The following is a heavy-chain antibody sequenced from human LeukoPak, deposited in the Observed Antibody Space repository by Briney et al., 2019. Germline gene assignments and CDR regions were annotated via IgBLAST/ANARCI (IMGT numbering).Heavy chain of an antibody. Sequence: ASVKVSCKASGYTFTSYYMHWVRQAPGQGLEWMGIINPSGGSTSYAQKFQGRVTMTRDMSTSTVYMELSSLRSEDTVVYYCARASSGGSYFLANKYYFDYWGQGTLVTVSS. CDR1: GYTFTSYY. J-gene: IGHJ4*02. V-gene: IGHV1-46*01. CDR2: INPSGGST. D-gene: IGHD1-26*01. CDR3: ARASSGGSYFLANKYYFDY.